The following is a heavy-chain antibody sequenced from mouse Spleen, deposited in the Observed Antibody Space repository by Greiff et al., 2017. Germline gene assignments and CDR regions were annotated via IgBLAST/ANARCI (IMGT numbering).Heavy chain of an antibody. Sequence: VKLQESGAELVRPGASVTLSCKASGYTFTDYEMHWVKQTPVHGLEWIGAIDPETGGTAYNQKFKGKAILTADKSSSTAYMELRSLTSEDSAVYYCTRSTYYYGSSPWFAYWGQGTLVTVSA. CDR1: GYTFTDYE. CDR2: IDPETGGT. J-gene: IGHJ3*01. V-gene: IGHV1-15*01. CDR3: TRSTYYYGSSPWFAY. D-gene: IGHD1-1*01.